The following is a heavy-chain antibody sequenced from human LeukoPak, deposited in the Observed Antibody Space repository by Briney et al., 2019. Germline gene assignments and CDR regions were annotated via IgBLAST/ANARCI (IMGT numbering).Heavy chain of an antibody. Sequence: PSETLSLTCAVYGESFSGYFWNWIRQPPGKGLEWIGEINHSGSTSNHNPSLKSRVTISVDTSKNQFSLKLSSVTAADTAVYYCARLKGFGDYDILTGENWFDPWGQGTLVTVSS. D-gene: IGHD3-9*01. CDR2: INHSGSTS. CDR3: ARLKGFGDYDILTGENWFDP. J-gene: IGHJ5*02. CDR1: GESFSGYF. V-gene: IGHV4-34*01.